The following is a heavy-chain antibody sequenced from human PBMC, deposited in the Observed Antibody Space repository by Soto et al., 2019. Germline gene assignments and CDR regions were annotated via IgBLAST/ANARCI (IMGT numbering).Heavy chain of an antibody. J-gene: IGHJ6*02. Sequence: PSETLSLTCAVYGGSFSGYYWSWIRQPPGKGLEWIGEINHSGSTNYNPSLKSRVTISVDTSKNQFSLKLSSVTAADTAVYYCARGRLNTIFGGRYYYYGMDVRAQRTTVTVSS. CDR3: ARGRLNTIFGGRYYYYGMDV. D-gene: IGHD3-3*01. CDR2: INHSGST. CDR1: GGSFSGYY. V-gene: IGHV4-34*01.